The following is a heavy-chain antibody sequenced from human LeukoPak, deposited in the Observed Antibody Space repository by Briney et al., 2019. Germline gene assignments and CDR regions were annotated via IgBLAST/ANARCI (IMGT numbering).Heavy chain of an antibody. J-gene: IGHJ4*02. D-gene: IGHD3-9*01. CDR1: GDSISSGSYY. Sequence: SETLSLTCTVSGDSISSGSYYWSWIRQPAGKGLEWIGRIYISGSTNYNPSLKSRVTISVDTSKNQFSLNLTSVTAADTAVYYCAKEAKYYDILIGYYRSFYYFDYWGQGTLVTVSS. CDR3: AKEAKYYDILIGYYRSFYYFDY. V-gene: IGHV4-61*02. CDR2: IYISGST.